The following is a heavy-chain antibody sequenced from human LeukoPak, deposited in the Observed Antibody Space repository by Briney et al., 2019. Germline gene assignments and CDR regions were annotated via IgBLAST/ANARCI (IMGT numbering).Heavy chain of an antibody. CDR3: ARVGVGCSSTSCFAWDYYYYYMDV. CDR2: IYYSGST. Sequence: SQTLSLTCTVSGGSISSGCYYWSWIRQHPGKGLEWIGYIYYSGSTYYNPSLKSRVTISVDTSKNQFSLKLSSVTAADTAVYYCARVGVGCSSTSCFAWDYYYYYMDVWGKGTTVTVSS. V-gene: IGHV4-31*03. J-gene: IGHJ6*03. CDR1: GGSISSGCYY. D-gene: IGHD2-2*01.